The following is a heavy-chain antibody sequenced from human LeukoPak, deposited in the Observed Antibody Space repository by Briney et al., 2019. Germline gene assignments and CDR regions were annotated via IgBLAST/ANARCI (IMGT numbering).Heavy chain of an antibody. Sequence: PSETLSLTCTVSGGSISSSTNWWSWVRQPPGKGLEWIGEIFHNENANYNPSLRSRVNMSVDKSKNQFSLTLSSVTAADTAVYYCLHGGNSGDWVYWGQGTLVTVSS. CDR3: LHGGNSGDWVY. V-gene: IGHV4-4*02. D-gene: IGHD4-23*01. CDR1: GGSISSSTNW. J-gene: IGHJ4*02. CDR2: IFHNENA.